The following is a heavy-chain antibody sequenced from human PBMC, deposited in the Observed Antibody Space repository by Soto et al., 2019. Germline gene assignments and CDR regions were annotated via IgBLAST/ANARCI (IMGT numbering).Heavy chain of an antibody. CDR1: GFTFSSYA. CDR2: ISGSGGST. CDR3: AKDQGDLITIFFSGGKKALNFDY. D-gene: IGHD3-9*01. J-gene: IGHJ4*02. Sequence: EVQLLESGGGLVQPGGSLRLSCAASGFTFSSYAMSWVRQAPGKGLEWVSAISGSGGSTYYADSVKGRFTISRDNSKNTLYLQMNSLRAEDTAVYYCAKDQGDLITIFFSGGKKALNFDYWGQGTLVTVSS. V-gene: IGHV3-23*01.